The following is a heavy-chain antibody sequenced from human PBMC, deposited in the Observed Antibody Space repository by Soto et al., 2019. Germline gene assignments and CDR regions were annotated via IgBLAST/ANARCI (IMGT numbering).Heavy chain of an antibody. Sequence: QVQLVQSGAEVKKPGASVMVFCKASGGTFSNYPISWVRQAPGQGLGWRGGIIPIFGTGNYAQKFQGRVTNTADETTSTAYMELSSQRSEDTAVDYCARGNHRWLQLWYFELWGRGTLVPVSS. V-gene: IGHV1-69*12. CDR2: IIPIFGTG. CDR1: GGTFSNYP. CDR3: ARGNHRWLQLWYFEL. D-gene: IGHD5-12*01. J-gene: IGHJ2*01.